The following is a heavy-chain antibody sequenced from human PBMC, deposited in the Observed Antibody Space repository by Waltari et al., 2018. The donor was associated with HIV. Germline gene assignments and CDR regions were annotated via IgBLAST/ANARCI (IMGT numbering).Heavy chain of an antibody. CDR1: GLTFSTYW. CDR3: ARERCLRDCSGTSCYGGLAMDV. D-gene: IGHD2-2*01. V-gene: IGHV3-7*01. J-gene: IGHJ6*02. CDR2: RNQDGSEK. Sequence: EVQLVESGGGLVQPGGSLRLPCAAPGLTFSTYWMSWVRQAPGKGPEWVANRNQDGSEKNEGDSVRCRFTISRDNTKNSRYLQTNSLRAEDTAVYVCARERCLRDCSGTSCYGGLAMDVWSQGTTVTVSS.